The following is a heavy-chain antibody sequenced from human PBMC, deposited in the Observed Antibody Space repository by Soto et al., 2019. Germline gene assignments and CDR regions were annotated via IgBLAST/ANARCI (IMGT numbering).Heavy chain of an antibody. V-gene: IGHV1-18*01. CDR2: ISAYNGNT. Sequence: QVQLVQSGAEVKKPGASVKVSCKASGYTFTSYGISWVRQAPGQGLEWMGWISAYNGNTNYAQKLQGRVTMTTDTSTSTAYMELRSLRSDDTAVNYCARELHLSGSWGGYGMDVWGQGTTVTVSS. J-gene: IGHJ6*02. CDR1: GYTFTSYG. D-gene: IGHD1-26*01. CDR3: ARELHLSGSWGGYGMDV.